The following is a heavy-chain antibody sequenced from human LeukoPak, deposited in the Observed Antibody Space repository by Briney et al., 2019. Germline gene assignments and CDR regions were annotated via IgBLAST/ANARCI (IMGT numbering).Heavy chain of an antibody. CDR1: GYTFTGYY. J-gene: IGHJ6*03. V-gene: IGHV1-2*06. Sequence: ASVKVSCKASGYTFTGYYMHWVRQAPGQGLEWMGRINPNSGGTNYAQKFQGRVTMTRDTSISTAYMELSRLRSDDTAVYYCARDGQYSSSSHVHYYYYMDVWGKGTTVTVPS. D-gene: IGHD6-6*01. CDR2: INPNSGGT. CDR3: ARDGQYSSSSHVHYYYYMDV.